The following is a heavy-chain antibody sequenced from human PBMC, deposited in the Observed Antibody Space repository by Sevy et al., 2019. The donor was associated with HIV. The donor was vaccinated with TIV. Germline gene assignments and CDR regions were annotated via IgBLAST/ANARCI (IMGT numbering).Heavy chain of an antibody. J-gene: IGHJ5*01. Sequence: GGYLRLSCAASGFTFSDYGMTWVRQAPGKGLESVSSISNSGAGTYYADSVKGRFIISRDNSKNTVYLQMNSLRAEDTALYYCRKRRTTRMTDWFDSWGQGTLVRVSS. CDR2: ISNSGAGT. CDR1: GFTFSDYG. V-gene: IGHV3-23*01. D-gene: IGHD1-1*01. CDR3: RKRRTTRMTDWFDS.